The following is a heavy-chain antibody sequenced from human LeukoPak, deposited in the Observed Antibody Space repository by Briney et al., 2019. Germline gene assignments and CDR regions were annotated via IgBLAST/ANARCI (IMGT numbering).Heavy chain of an antibody. CDR2: IKQDGSEK. D-gene: IGHD2-15*01. V-gene: IGHV3-7*01. Sequence: PGGSLRLSCAASGFTFSSYWMSWVRQAPGKGLEWVANIKQDGSEKYYVDSVKGRFTISRDNAKNSLYLQMNSLGAEDTAVYYCARGGYCSGGSCRNYYMDVWGKGTTVTVSS. CDR3: ARGGYCSGGSCRNYYMDV. J-gene: IGHJ6*03. CDR1: GFTFSSYW.